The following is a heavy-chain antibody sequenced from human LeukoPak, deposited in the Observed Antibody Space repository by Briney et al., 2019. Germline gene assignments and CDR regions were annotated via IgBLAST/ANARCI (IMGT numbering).Heavy chain of an antibody. D-gene: IGHD6-13*01. CDR1: GGTFSSYA. CDR2: INPNSGGT. CDR3: ARPRLIAAAGSWFDP. J-gene: IGHJ5*02. Sequence: ASVKVSCKASGGTFSSYAISRVRQAPGQGLEWMGWINPNSGGTNYAQKFQGRVTMTRDTSISTAYMELSRLRSDDTAVYYCARPRLIAAAGSWFDPWGQGTLVTVSS. V-gene: IGHV1-2*02.